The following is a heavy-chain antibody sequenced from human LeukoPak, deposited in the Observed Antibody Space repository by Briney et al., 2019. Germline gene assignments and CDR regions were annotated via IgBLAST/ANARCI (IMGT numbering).Heavy chain of an antibody. CDR1: GFTFSSYS. Sequence: GGSLRLSCAASGFTFSSYSMNWVRQAPGKGLEWVSYISSGSSTIYYADSVKGRFTISRDNAKNSLYLQMNSLRAEDTAVYYCARVSYDSGWYLSDYWGQGALVTVSS. J-gene: IGHJ4*02. CDR3: ARVSYDSGWYLSDY. CDR2: ISSGSSTI. D-gene: IGHD6-13*01. V-gene: IGHV3-48*04.